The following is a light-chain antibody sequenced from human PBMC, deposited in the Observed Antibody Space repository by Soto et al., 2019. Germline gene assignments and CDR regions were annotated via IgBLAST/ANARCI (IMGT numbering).Light chain of an antibody. J-gene: IGLJ1*01. V-gene: IGLV1-47*02. CDR1: SSNIGSNY. CDR2: SNN. CDR3: CSFAGSYYV. Sequence: QSVLAQPPSASGTPGQRVTISCSGGSSNIGSNYVYWYQQFPGTAPKLLIYSNNKRPSGVSYRFSGSKSGNTASLTISGLQGEDEADYYCCSFAGSYYVFGTGTKVTVL.